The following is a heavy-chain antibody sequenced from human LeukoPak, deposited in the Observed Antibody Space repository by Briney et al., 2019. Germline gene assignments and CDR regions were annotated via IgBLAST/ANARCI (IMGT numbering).Heavy chain of an antibody. Sequence: ASVKVSCKAFGYTFTSYYMHWVRQAPGQGLEWMGIINPSGGSTSYAQKFQGGVTMTRDTSTSTVYMELSSLRSEDTAVYYCARGSYYGSSGYYTLTTPLDYWGQGTLVTVSS. CDR2: INPSGGST. J-gene: IGHJ4*02. CDR1: GYTFTSYY. D-gene: IGHD3-22*01. CDR3: ARGSYYGSSGYYTLTTPLDY. V-gene: IGHV1-46*01.